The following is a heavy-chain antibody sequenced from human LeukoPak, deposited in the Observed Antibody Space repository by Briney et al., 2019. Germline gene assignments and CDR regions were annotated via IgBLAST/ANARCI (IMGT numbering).Heavy chain of an antibody. V-gene: IGHV1-2*02. D-gene: IGHD3-22*01. CDR3: ARDLYYYDSSGYYEYYFDY. J-gene: IGHJ4*02. Sequence: GASVKVSCKASGYTFTGYYMHWVRQAPGQGLEWMGWINPNSGGTNYAQKFQGRVTMTRDTSISTAYMELSRLRSDDTAVYYCARDLYYYDSSGYYEYYFDYWGREPWSPSPQ. CDR1: GYTFTGYY. CDR2: INPNSGGT.